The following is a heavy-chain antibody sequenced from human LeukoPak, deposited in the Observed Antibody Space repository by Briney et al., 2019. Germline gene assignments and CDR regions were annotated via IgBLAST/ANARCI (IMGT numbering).Heavy chain of an antibody. D-gene: IGHD4-23*01. J-gene: IGHJ4*03. V-gene: IGHV3-48*03. CDR1: GFTFSSYE. CDR3: ARGRGGLSYFDY. Sequence: PGGSLRLSCAASGFTFSSYEMNWVRQAPGKGLEWVSYISSSGSTIYYAHSVKGRFTISRDNAKNSLYLQMNSPRAEDTAAYYCARGRGGLSYFDYWGQGTLVTVSS. CDR2: ISSSGSTI.